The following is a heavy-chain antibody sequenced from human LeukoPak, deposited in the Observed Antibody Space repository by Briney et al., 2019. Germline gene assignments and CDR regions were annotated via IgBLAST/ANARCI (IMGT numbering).Heavy chain of an antibody. CDR2: ISSSSSYI. Sequence: GGSLRLSCAASGFTFSSYNMNWVRQAPGKGLEWVSSISSSSSYIYYADSVRGRFTISRDNAKNSLYLQMNSLSAEDTAVYYCARGRDGSQSPIDDWGQGTLVTVSS. J-gene: IGHJ4*02. CDR1: GFTFSSYN. CDR3: ARGRDGSQSPIDD. V-gene: IGHV3-21*01. D-gene: IGHD5-24*01.